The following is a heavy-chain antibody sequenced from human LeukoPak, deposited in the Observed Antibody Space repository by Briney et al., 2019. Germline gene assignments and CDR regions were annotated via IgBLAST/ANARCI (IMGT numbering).Heavy chain of an antibody. V-gene: IGHV3-21*01. J-gene: IGHJ4*02. Sequence: GGSLRLSCAASGFSFSRYVMSWVRQAPGKGLEWVSSISGSGHTYYADSVKGRFTISRDSAKNSLYLQMNSLRAEDTAVYFCADNLSRWGQGTLVTVSS. D-gene: IGHD1-1*01. CDR2: ISGSGHT. CDR3: ADNLSR. CDR1: GFSFSRYV.